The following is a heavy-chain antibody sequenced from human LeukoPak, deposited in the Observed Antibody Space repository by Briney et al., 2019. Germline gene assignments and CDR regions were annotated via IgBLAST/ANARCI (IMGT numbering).Heavy chain of an antibody. V-gene: IGHV1-46*01. D-gene: IGHD2-21*01. CDR1: GYTFTSYY. J-gene: IGHJ4*02. Sequence: ASVKVSCKASGYTFTSYYIHWVRQAPGQGLEWMGIINPSGGSTTYAQKFQGRVAMTRDTSTGTVYMELSSLRSEDTAVYYCARGNSRSLLPYYFDYWGQGTLVTVSS. CDR2: INPSGGST. CDR3: ARGNSRSLLPYYFDY.